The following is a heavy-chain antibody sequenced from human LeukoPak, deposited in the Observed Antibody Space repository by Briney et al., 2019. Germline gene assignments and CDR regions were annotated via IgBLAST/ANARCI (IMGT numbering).Heavy chain of an antibody. CDR3: TRDIGGRSAY. CDR2: LKEDGGIT. Sequence: GGPLSLSCEGSGYPLSRFRMHWVPQAPGGGLVGVSRLKEDGGITNYADFARGRFTISRDNARNTLYLQMNSLSADDTAVYYCTRDIGGRSAYWGQGALVTVSS. CDR1: GYPLSRFR. D-gene: IGHD3-16*01. V-gene: IGHV3-74*01. J-gene: IGHJ4*02.